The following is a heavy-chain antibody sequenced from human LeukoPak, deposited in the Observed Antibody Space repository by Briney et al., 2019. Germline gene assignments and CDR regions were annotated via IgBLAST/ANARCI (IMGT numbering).Heavy chain of an antibody. CDR3: ARRSYSGYDYHYYYGMDV. D-gene: IGHD5-12*01. Sequence: GASVKVSCKASGGTFSSYAISWVRQAPGQGLEWMGRIIPILGIANYAQKFQGRVTITADKSTSTAYMELSSLRSEDTAMYYCARRSYSGYDYHYYYGMDVWGQGTTVTVSS. V-gene: IGHV1-69*04. CDR1: GGTFSSYA. CDR2: IIPILGIA. J-gene: IGHJ6*02.